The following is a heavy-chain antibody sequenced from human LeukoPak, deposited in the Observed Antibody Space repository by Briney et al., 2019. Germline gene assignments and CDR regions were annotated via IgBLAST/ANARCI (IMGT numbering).Heavy chain of an antibody. CDR1: GGTFSSYA. CDR3: ASERYYDILTGYSQSGGYYYYGMDV. J-gene: IGHJ6*02. D-gene: IGHD3-9*01. Sequence: SVKVSCKASGGTFSSYAISWVRQAPGQGLEWMGGVIPIFGTPNNAQKFQGRVTITADESTSTVYMELSSLRSEDTAVYYCASERYYDILTGYSQSGGYYYYGMDVWGQGTTVTVSS. V-gene: IGHV1-69*13. CDR2: VIPIFGTP.